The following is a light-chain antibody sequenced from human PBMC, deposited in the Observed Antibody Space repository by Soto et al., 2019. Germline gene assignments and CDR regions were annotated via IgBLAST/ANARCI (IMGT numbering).Light chain of an antibody. J-gene: IGKJ1*01. Sequence: DIVMTQSPDSLAVSLGERAAINCKSSQSVLYSTNNKNYLAWYQQKPGQPPKLLIYWASTRESGVPDRFSGSGSGTDFTLTISSLQAEDVAVYYCQQYYSTPLTFGRVTRVEIK. CDR3: QQYYSTPLT. CDR2: WAS. CDR1: QSVLYSTNNKNY. V-gene: IGKV4-1*01.